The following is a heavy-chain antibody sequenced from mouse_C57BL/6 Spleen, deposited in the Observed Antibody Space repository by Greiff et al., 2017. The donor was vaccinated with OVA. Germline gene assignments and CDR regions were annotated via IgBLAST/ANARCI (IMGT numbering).Heavy chain of an antibody. J-gene: IGHJ3*01. CDR3: AGSTFTTVVSKAY. V-gene: IGHV14-2*01. CDR1: GFNIKDYC. D-gene: IGHD1-1*01. Sequence: VQLQQSGAELVKPGASVKLSCTASGFNIKDYCMHWVKQRTEQGLEWIGRIDPEDGETKYAPKFQGKATITADTSSNTAYLQLSSLTSEDTAVYYCAGSTFTTVVSKAYWGQGTLVTVSA. CDR2: IDPEDGET.